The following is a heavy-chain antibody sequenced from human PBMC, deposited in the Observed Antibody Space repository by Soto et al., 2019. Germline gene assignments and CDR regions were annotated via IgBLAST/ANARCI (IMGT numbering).Heavy chain of an antibody. D-gene: IGHD2-15*01. CDR1: GFIFSNYA. CDR3: ARVPGYCGGSSCYGDYYYGMDV. CDR2: ISSDESNK. J-gene: IGHJ6*02. Sequence: QVQLVESGGGVVQPGRSPRLSCGASGFIFSNYAMYWVRQAPGKGLEWVAVISSDESNKYCADSVKGRFTISRDNSKNTLYLQMNSLRAEDTAMYYCARVPGYCGGSSCYGDYYYGMDVWDQGTTVTVSS. V-gene: IGHV3-30-3*01.